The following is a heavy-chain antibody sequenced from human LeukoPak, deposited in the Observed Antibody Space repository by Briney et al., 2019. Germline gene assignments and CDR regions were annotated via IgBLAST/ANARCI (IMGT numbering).Heavy chain of an antibody. CDR3: ARRQGATSPWVY. Sequence: ASVKVSCKASGGTFRSYAISWVRQAPGQGLEWMGWISAYNGNTNYAQKLQGRVTMTTDTSTSTAYMELRSLRSDDTAVYYCARRQGATSPWVYWGQGTLVTVSS. CDR1: GGTFRSYA. CDR2: ISAYNGNT. D-gene: IGHD1-26*01. V-gene: IGHV1-18*01. J-gene: IGHJ4*02.